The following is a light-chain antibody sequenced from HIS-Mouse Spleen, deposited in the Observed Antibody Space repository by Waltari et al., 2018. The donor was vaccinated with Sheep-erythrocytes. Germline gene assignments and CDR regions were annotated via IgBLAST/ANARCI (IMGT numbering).Light chain of an antibody. Sequence: QSALTQPRSVSGSPGQSVTISCTGTSSDLGGYNYVSWYQQHQGKAPKLMIYDVSKRPSGVPDRFSGYKSGNTASLTISGLQAEDEADYYCCSYAGSYNHVFATGTKVTVL. CDR1: SSDLGGYNY. CDR3: CSYAGSYNHV. J-gene: IGLJ1*01. CDR2: DVS. V-gene: IGLV2-11*01.